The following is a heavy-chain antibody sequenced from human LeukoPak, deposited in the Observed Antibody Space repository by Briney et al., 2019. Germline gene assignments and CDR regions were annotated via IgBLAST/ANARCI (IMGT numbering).Heavy chain of an antibody. V-gene: IGHV4-34*01. CDR1: GGSFSGYY. CDR3: AGARLLTTVPAAKAGDWFDP. J-gene: IGHJ5*02. Sequence: SETLSLTCAVYGGSFSGYYWSWIRQPPGKGLEWIGEINHSGSTNYNPSLKSRVTISVDTSKNQFSLKLRSVTAADTAVYYCAGARLLTTVPAAKAGDWFDPWGQGTLVTVSS. D-gene: IGHD2-2*01. CDR2: INHSGST.